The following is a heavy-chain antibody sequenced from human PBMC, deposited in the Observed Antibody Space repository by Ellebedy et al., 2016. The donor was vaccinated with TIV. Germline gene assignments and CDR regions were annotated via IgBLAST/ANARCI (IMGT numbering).Heavy chain of an antibody. J-gene: IGHJ5*02. CDR1: GGSIRGYY. D-gene: IGHD6-13*01. Sequence: PGGSLRLSCTVSGGSIRGYYWSWIRQPPGKGLEWIGYINYSGDTNSNPSLKSRVTISMDTPKNQFSLKLRSVTAADTAVYYCARGRIEAAGLGGWFDPWGHGILVTVSS. CDR2: INYSGDT. CDR3: ARGRIEAAGLGGWFDP. V-gene: IGHV4-59*01.